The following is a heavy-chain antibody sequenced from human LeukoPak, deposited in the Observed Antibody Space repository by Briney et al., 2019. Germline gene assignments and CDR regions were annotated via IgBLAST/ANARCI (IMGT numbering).Heavy chain of an antibody. CDR1: GYTFTGYY. CDR2: INPNSGGT. D-gene: IGHD5-12*01. V-gene: IGHV1-2*02. J-gene: IGHJ4*02. CDR3: ASVRDGLRLSTPFDY. Sequence: GASVKVSCKTSGYTFTGYYIRWVRQAPGQGLEWMGWINPNSGGTNYAQKFQGRVTMTRDTSISTAYMEVSRLRSDDTAVYYCASVRDGLRLSTPFDYWGQGTLVTVSS.